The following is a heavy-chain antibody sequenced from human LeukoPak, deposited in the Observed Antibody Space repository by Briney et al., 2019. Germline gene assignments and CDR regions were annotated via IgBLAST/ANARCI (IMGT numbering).Heavy chain of an antibody. J-gene: IGHJ5*02. V-gene: IGHV1-2*02. CDR2: VNPVSGRT. CDR1: GYTFIDYY. Sequence: ASVKISCKTSGYTFIDYYMHWERQAPGQGLEWMGWVNPVSGRTSITQKFRDKITLTRDTSITTFYMEVTWLTSDDTAIYYCARADRLDGSPYLIGPWGQGTLVTVSS. D-gene: IGHD1-26*01. CDR3: ARADRLDGSPYLIGP.